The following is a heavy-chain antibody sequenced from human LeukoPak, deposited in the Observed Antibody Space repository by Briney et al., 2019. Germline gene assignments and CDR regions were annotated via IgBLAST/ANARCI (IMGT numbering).Heavy chain of an antibody. D-gene: IGHD1-1*01. CDR3: AREGRSWNDGYYFDY. Sequence: SETLSPTCPVSAGSISNYYWTWIRQPPGKGLEWVGYIYSSGSTNYNPSLESRVTISLDTSKNQFSLKLSSVTAADTAVYYCAREGRSWNDGYYFDYWGQGALVTVSS. V-gene: IGHV4-59*01. CDR1: AGSISNYY. J-gene: IGHJ4*02. CDR2: IYSSGST.